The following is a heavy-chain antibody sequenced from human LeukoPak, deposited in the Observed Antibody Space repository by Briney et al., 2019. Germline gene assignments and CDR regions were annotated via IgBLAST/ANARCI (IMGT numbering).Heavy chain of an antibody. V-gene: IGHV3-74*01. CDR1: GFTFSSYG. D-gene: IGHD3-22*01. Sequence: GGSLRLSCAASGFTFSSYGMHWVRQAPGKGLVWVTRNNHDGSSTNYADSVKGRFTISRDNAKNTLYLQMNSLRAEDTAVYYCVRDWGYDSSGYWQKYFDTWGQGTLVTVSS. CDR3: VRDWGYDSSGYWQKYFDT. J-gene: IGHJ4*02. CDR2: NNHDGSST.